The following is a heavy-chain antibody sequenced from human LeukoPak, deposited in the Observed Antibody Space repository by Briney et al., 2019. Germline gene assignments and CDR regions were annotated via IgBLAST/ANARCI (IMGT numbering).Heavy chain of an antibody. Sequence: SETLSLTCTVSGGSISGGGYYWSWIRQHPGKGLEWIGYIYYSGSTYYNPSLKSRVTISVDTSKNQFSLKLSSVTAADTAVYYCARDLTLELPPHYYYYGMDVWGQGTTVTVSS. CDR1: GGSISGGGYY. V-gene: IGHV4-31*03. CDR2: IYYSGST. J-gene: IGHJ6*02. D-gene: IGHD1-7*01. CDR3: ARDLTLELPPHYYYYGMDV.